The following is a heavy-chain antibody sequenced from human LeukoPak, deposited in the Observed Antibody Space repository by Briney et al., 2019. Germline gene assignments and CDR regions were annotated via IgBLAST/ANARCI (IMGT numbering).Heavy chain of an antibody. Sequence: SETLSLTCAVSGGSINSGGYSWSWIRQPPGKGLEWIGYIYESGSTYYNPSLKSRVTMSLDRSKRQISLKLSSVTAADTAVYYCARVGILTGYYDYWGQGTLVTVSS. CDR3: ARVGILTGYYDY. D-gene: IGHD3-9*01. J-gene: IGHJ4*02. CDR1: GGSINSGGYS. CDR2: IYESGST. V-gene: IGHV4-30-2*01.